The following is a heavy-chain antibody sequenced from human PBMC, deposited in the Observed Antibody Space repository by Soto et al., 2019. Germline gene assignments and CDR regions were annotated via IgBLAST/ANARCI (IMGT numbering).Heavy chain of an antibody. J-gene: IGHJ3*02. CDR1: GLTCSSYA. D-gene: IGHD2-2*01. CDR3: AKGVPAAFSPQLAAFDT. V-gene: IGHV3-23*01. Sequence: GSLRLSCAASGLTCSSYAMSVVRQAPGKGLEWVSTVIASGDNSYYADSVKGRFTISRDNSRNTLYLQMNSLRAEDTALYYCAKGVPAAFSPQLAAFDTWGQGTMVTVS. CDR2: VIASGDNS.